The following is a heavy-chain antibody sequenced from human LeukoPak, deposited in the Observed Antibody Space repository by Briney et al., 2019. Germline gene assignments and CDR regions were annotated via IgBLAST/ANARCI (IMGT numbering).Heavy chain of an antibody. J-gene: IGHJ3*02. CDR3: AKTGCSGGSCARGAFDI. CDR2: ISGSGGST. CDR1: GFTFSSYA. D-gene: IGHD2-15*01. Sequence: GGSLRLSCAASGFTFSSYAMSWVRQAPGKGLEWVSGISGSGGSTYYADSVKGRFTISRDNSRNTLYLQMNSLRADDTAEYYCAKTGCSGGSCARGAFDIWGQGTMVTVSS. V-gene: IGHV3-23*01.